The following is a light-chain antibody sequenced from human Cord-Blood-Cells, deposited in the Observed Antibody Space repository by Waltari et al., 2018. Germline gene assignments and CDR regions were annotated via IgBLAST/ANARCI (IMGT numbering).Light chain of an antibody. J-gene: IGLJ1*01. CDR2: DVS. Sequence: QSALTQPASVSGSPGQSITISCTGTSSDVGGYNYVSWYQQHPGKAPKLRIYDVSNRPSGVSNRVSGSKSGNTASLTISGLQAEDEADYSCSSYTSSSTYVFGTGTKVTVL. CDR1: SSDVGGYNY. CDR3: SSYTSSSTYV. V-gene: IGLV2-14*01.